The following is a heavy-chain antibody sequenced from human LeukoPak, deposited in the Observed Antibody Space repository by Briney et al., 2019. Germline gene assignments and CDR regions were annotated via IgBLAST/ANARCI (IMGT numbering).Heavy chain of an antibody. CDR3: ARDTVVADY. CDR1: GFRFSSYG. J-gene: IGHJ4*02. V-gene: IGHV3-30*02. D-gene: IGHD4-23*01. CDR2: IQYDGSNR. Sequence: PGGSLRLSCVASGFRFSSYGMYWVRQAPGKGLEWVAFIQYDGSNRYYADSLKGRFTISRDNAKNSLYLQMNSLRAEDTAMYYCARDTVVADYWGQGTLVTVSS.